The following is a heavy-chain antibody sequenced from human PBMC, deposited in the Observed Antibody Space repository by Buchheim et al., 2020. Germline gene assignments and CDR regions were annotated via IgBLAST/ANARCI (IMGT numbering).Heavy chain of an antibody. V-gene: IGHV4-61*01. CDR1: GGSVSSGSYY. D-gene: IGHD3-10*01. CDR2: TYYSGST. CDR3: AREQQDYYGSGSYWS. J-gene: IGHJ4*02. Sequence: QVQLQESGPGLVKPSETLSLTCTVSGGSVSSGSYYWSWIRQPPGKGLEWIGYTYYSGSTNYNPSLKSRVTISVDTSKNQFSLKLSSVTAADTAVYYWAREQQDYYGSGSYWSWGQGTL.